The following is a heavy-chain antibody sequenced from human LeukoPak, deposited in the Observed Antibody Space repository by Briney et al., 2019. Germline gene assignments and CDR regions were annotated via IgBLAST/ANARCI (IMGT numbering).Heavy chain of an antibody. CDR1: GYIFTNYW. Sequence: GESLKISCQGSGYIFTNYWIGWVRQMPGKGLEWMGVTYPGDSDTRYGPSFQGQVTISADRSINTAYPQWSSLKASDTAMYYCARTYSSGWPAHFDYWGQGTLVTVSS. CDR2: TYPGDSDT. CDR3: ARTYSSGWPAHFDY. J-gene: IGHJ4*02. V-gene: IGHV5-51*01. D-gene: IGHD6-19*01.